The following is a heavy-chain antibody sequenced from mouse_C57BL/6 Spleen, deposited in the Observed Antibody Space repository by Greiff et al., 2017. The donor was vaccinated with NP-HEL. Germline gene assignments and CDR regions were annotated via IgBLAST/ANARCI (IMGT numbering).Heavy chain of an antibody. CDR1: GYTFTDYN. CDR3: ARSGITTVVGYFDV. CDR2: INPNNGGT. D-gene: IGHD1-1*01. J-gene: IGHJ1*03. Sequence: VQLKESGPELVKPGASVKIPCKASGYTFTDYNMDWVKQSHGKSLEWIGDINPNNGGTIYNQKFKGKATLTVDKSSSTAYMELRSLTSEDTAVYYCARSGITTVVGYFDVWGTGTTVTVSS. V-gene: IGHV1-18*01.